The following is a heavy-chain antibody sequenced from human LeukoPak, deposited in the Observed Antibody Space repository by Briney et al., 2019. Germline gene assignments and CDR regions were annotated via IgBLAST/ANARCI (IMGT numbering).Heavy chain of an antibody. J-gene: IGHJ5*02. V-gene: IGHV3-23*01. D-gene: IGHD6-13*01. CDR1: GFTFSAFA. Sequence: GGSLRLSCAASGFTFSAFAMTWVRQAPGKAPEWVSSITGGANSVFYADSVKGRFTFSRDNSKNTLYLQMNSLRAEDTAVYYCAKRAAAGKVDWFDPWGEGTLVTVSS. CDR2: ITGGANSV. CDR3: AKRAAAGKVDWFDP.